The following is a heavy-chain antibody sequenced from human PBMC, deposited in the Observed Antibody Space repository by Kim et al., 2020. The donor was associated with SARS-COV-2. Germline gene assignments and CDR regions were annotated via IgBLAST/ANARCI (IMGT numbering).Heavy chain of an antibody. J-gene: IGHJ3*02. Sequence: GGSLRLSCGAPGFTFDDYAMHWVRQAPGKGLEWVSVIGGDGVRTFSADSVKGRFTISRDKIKNSLYLQMDSLRTEDTALYYCAKDKGTSSWYGAFDMWGQGTMVTVSS. CDR3: AKDKGTSSWYGAFDM. D-gene: IGHD6-13*01. CDR2: IGGDGVRT. CDR1: GFTFDDYA. V-gene: IGHV3-43*02.